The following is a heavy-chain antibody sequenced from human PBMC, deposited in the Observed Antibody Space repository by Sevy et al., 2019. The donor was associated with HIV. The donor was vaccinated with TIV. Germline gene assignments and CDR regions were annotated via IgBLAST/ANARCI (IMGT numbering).Heavy chain of an antibody. J-gene: IGHJ4*02. Sequence: GESLKISCKGSGYSFTTYWISWVRQMPGKGLEWMGRIDPSDFYTSYSPSFQGHVTISADKSISTAYLQWSSLKASDTAMYYCARHTAMAFDYWGQGTLVTVSS. V-gene: IGHV5-10-1*01. D-gene: IGHD5-18*01. CDR2: IDPSDFYT. CDR3: ARHTAMAFDY. CDR1: GYSFTTYW.